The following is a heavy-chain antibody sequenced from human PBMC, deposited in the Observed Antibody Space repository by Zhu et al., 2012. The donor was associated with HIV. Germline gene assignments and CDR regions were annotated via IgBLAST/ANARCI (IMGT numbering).Heavy chain of an antibody. V-gene: IGHV4-39*02. CDR2: IHYTGSI. CDR1: GGPISDNNYY. CDR3: ARPRAAAGTRWFDP. D-gene: IGHD6-13*01. Sequence: QVQLRESGPGLVKTSETLSLNCAVSGGPISDNNYYWGWIRQPPGKGLEWIGSIHYTGSIYYNPSLKSRVTISVDTSKNHLSLKLRSVTAADTAVYYCARPRAAAGTRWFDPWGQGILVTVSS. J-gene: IGHJ5*02.